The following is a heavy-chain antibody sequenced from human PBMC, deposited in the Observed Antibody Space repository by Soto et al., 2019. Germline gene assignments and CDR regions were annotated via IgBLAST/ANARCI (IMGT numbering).Heavy chain of an antibody. V-gene: IGHV3-33*01. Sequence: VGSLRLSCAASGFTFSSYGMHWVRQAPGKGLEWVAVIWYDGSNKYYADSVKGRLTISRDNSKNTLYLQMNSLRAEDTAVYYCARDRACSSTSCSDDDNWFDPWGQGTLVTVSS. CDR1: GFTFSSYG. D-gene: IGHD2-2*01. CDR3: ARDRACSSTSCSDDDNWFDP. CDR2: IWYDGSNK. J-gene: IGHJ5*02.